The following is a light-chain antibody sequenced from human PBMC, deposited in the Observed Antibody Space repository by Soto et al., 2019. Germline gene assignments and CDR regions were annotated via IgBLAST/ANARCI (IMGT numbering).Light chain of an antibody. Sequence: AIQLTQSPSSLSASVGDRVTMTCRASQAISSALVWYQQKPGKPPRLLIYDASTLESGVPSRFSGSGSGTDFTLTISRLQPEDVATYYCQQFNSYPFFGPGTKVDIK. CDR1: QAISSA. V-gene: IGKV1-13*02. CDR3: QQFNSYPF. CDR2: DAS. J-gene: IGKJ3*01.